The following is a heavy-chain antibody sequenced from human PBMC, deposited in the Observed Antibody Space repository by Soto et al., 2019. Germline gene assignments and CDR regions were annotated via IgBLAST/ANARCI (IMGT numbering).Heavy chain of an antibody. Sequence: EVQLLESGGGLVQPGGYLRLSCVASGFTFSSYAMSWIRQAPGKGLEWVSAISGSGGSTYYADSVKGRFTISRDNSKNTLYLQLNSLRAEDTDVYYCAKAGAMLSPQFYFDYWGQGTLVTVSS. CDR3: AKAGAMLSPQFYFDY. D-gene: IGHD2-8*01. V-gene: IGHV3-23*01. CDR1: GFTFSSYA. J-gene: IGHJ4*02. CDR2: ISGSGGST.